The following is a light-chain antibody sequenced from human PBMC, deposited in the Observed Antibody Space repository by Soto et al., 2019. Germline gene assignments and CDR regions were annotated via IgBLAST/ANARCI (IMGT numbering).Light chain of an antibody. CDR1: SSNIGAGYD. V-gene: IGLV1-40*01. Sequence: QSVLTQPPSVSGAPGQRVTISCTGSSSNIGAGYDVHWYQQLPGTAPKLLIYGNSNRPSGVPDRFSGSKSGTSASLAITGLQAEDEADYYCQSYDSSLSGSYVFGTGNKVTV. CDR3: QSYDSSLSGSYV. J-gene: IGLJ1*01. CDR2: GNS.